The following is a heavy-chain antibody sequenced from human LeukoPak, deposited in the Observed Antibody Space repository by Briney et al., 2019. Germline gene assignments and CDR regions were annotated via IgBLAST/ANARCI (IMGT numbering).Heavy chain of an antibody. D-gene: IGHD3-22*01. V-gene: IGHV4-4*07. CDR3: ARDYYYDSSGYYDY. CDR1: GASISSYY. J-gene: IGHJ4*02. CDR2: TSTSGST. Sequence: PSETLSLTCTVSGASISSYYWSWIRQPAGKGLEWIGRTSTSGSTNYIPSLKSRVTMSVDTSKNQFSLKLSSVTAADTAVYYCARDYYYDSSGYYDYWGQGTLVTVSS.